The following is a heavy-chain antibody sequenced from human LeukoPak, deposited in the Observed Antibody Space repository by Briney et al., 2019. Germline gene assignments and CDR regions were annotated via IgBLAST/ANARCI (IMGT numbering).Heavy chain of an antibody. CDR1: GYSISSSYY. J-gene: IGHJ4*02. CDR3: ARDSGQWLRPKYYFDY. V-gene: IGHV4-38-2*02. Sequence: SETLSLTCAVSGYSISSSYYWGWIRQPPGRGLEWIGSIYHSGSTYYNPSLKSRVTISVDTSKNQFSLKLSSVTAADTAVYYCARDSGQWLRPKYYFDYWGQGTLVTVSS. D-gene: IGHD5-12*01. CDR2: IYHSGST.